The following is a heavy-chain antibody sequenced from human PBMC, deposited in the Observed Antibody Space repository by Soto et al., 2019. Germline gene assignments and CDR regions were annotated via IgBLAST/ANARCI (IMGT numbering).Heavy chain of an antibody. CDR3: ARDQYYYDSSGLVY. D-gene: IGHD3-22*01. CDR1: GFTFSSYA. Sequence: GGSLRLSCAASGFTFSSYAMHWVRQAPGKGLEWVAVISYDGSNKYYADSVKGRFTISRDNSKNTLYLQVDSLRAEETAVYYCARDQYYYDSSGLVYWGQGTLVTVSS. CDR2: ISYDGSNK. J-gene: IGHJ4*02. V-gene: IGHV3-30-3*01.